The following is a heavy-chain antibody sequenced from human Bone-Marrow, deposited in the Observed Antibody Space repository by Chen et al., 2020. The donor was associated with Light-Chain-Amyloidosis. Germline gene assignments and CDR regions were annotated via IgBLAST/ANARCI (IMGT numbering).Heavy chain of an antibody. D-gene: IGHD6-6*01. J-gene: IGHJ6*02. CDR1: GFTFSSYA. Sequence: QVQLVESGGGVVQPGWSLRLSCAASGFTFSSYAMHWVRQAPGKGLEWVAVISYDGSNKYYADSVKGRFTISRDNSKNTLYLQMNSLRAEDTAVYYCASRDSSSSSGYYYYGMDVWGQGTTVTVSS. V-gene: IGHV3-30-3*01. CDR2: ISYDGSNK. CDR3: ASRDSSSSSGYYYYGMDV.